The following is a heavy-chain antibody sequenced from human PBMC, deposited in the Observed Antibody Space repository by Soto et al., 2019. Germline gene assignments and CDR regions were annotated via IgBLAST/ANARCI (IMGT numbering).Heavy chain of an antibody. Sequence: SETLSLTCTVSGGSISNYYWSWIRQPPGKGLEWIGYFYYTGITNYNPSLKSRISMSVDTSKNQFSLSVSSVTAADTAVYYCARHSNRNYGLYYFDFWGLGAPVTVSS. CDR3: ARHSNRNYGLYYFDF. CDR1: GGSISNYY. D-gene: IGHD4-4*01. J-gene: IGHJ4*02. CDR2: FYYTGIT. V-gene: IGHV4-59*08.